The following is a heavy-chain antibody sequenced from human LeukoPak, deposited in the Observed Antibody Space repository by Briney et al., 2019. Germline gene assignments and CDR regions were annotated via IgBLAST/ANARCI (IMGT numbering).Heavy chain of an antibody. CDR1: GFSFRTYA. Sequence: GGSLRLSCVASGFSFRTYAMSWVRQSQEKGLEWVSTTSGSGAAAYYPGSVRGRFTISRDNSQNTLHLQLNNLRAEDTAVYFCAKSPDVVIERIATTFDHWGHGVRVTVAA. J-gene: IGHJ4*01. CDR3: AKSPDVVIERIATTFDH. V-gene: IGHV3-23*01. CDR2: TSGSGAAA. D-gene: IGHD1-1*01.